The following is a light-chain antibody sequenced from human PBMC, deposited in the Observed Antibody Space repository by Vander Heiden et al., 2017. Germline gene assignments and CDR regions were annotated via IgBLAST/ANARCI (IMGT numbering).Light chain of an antibody. CDR3: QQYNSYSRT. CDR1: QNIDIW. J-gene: IGKJ1*01. Sequence: IQMTQSPSTLSASVGDRVTLTCRAGQNIDIWLAWYQQRPGKAPNLLIYKASTLETGVPSRFSGSGSGTEFTLTISSLQPDDSATYYCQQYNSYSRTFGQGTKVEIK. V-gene: IGKV1-5*03. CDR2: KAS.